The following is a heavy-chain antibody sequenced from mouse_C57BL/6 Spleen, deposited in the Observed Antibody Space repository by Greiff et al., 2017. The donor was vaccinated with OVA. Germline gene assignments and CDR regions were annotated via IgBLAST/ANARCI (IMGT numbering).Heavy chain of an antibody. Sequence: QVTLKVSGPGILQSSQTLRLTCSFSGFSLSTSGMGVSWIRQPSGKGLEWLAHIYWVDDKRYNPSLKSRLTFPQDTHRNQVFHEITGVDTADTATYYCARRGGYWAMDDWGQGTADTDSS. V-gene: IGHV8-12*01. CDR1: GFSLSTSGMG. CDR3: ARRGGYWAMDD. CDR2: IYWVDDK. J-gene: IGHJ4*01.